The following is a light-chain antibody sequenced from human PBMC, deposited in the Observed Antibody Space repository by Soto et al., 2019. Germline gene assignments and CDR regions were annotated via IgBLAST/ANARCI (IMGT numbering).Light chain of an antibody. CDR2: DVS. J-gene: IGLJ1*01. CDR3: SSFTSSTTLVV. Sequence: QSALTQPASVSGSPGQSITISCTGTSSDVGGSNYVSWYQQHPGKAPKLMIYDVSNRPSGISNRFSGSKSGNTASLTISGLQAEDEADYYCSSFTSSTTLVVFGPGTKVTVL. CDR1: SSDVGGSNY. V-gene: IGLV2-14*03.